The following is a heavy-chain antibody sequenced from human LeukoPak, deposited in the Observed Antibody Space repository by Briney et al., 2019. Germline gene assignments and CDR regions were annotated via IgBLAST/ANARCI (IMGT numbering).Heavy chain of an antibody. J-gene: IGHJ4*02. CDR2: ISSSGGTT. D-gene: IGHD5-24*01. Sequence: GRSLRLSCAASGFTFSTYAVHWVRQAPGKGLEWVSAISSSGGTTYYADSVKGRFSISRDNSKNTLYLRMNSLRAEDTAIYHCAKDRNASPTNFDSWGQGTLVTVSA. CDR3: AKDRNASPTNFDS. V-gene: IGHV3-23*01. CDR1: GFTFSTYA.